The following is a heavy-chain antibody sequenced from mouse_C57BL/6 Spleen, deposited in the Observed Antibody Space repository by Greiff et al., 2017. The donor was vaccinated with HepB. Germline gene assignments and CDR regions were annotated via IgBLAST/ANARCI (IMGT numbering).Heavy chain of an antibody. CDR1: GYTFTSYT. V-gene: IGHV1-4*01. CDR2: INPSSGYT. J-gene: IGHJ3*01. CDR3: ASLDSSSAY. D-gene: IGHD3-2*02. Sequence: VQGVESGAELARPGASVKMSCKASGYTFTSYTMHWVKQRPGQGLEWIGYINPSSGYTKYNQKFKDKATLTAYKASSTAYMQLSSLTSEDSAVYYCASLDSSSAYWGQGTLVTVSA.